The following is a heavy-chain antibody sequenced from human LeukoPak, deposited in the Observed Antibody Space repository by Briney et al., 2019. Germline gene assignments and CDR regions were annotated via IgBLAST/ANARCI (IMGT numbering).Heavy chain of an antibody. V-gene: IGHV3-74*01. Sequence: GGSLRLSCAASGFTFSGYAMHWVRQAPGKGLVWVSRIKSDGSITSYADSVMGRFTISRDNARNTLFLEMNSLRAEDSAVYYCARDGFLGPVTAYLDYWGQGTPVTVSS. D-gene: IGHD2-21*02. J-gene: IGHJ4*02. CDR1: GFTFSGYA. CDR2: IKSDGSIT. CDR3: ARDGFLGPVTAYLDY.